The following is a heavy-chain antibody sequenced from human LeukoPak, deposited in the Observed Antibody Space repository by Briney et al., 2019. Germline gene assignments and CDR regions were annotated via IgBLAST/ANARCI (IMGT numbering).Heavy chain of an antibody. CDR3: ARGPSITMVRGGQWYYYMDV. D-gene: IGHD3-10*01. V-gene: IGHV1-46*01. CDR2: INPNGGST. J-gene: IGHJ6*03. CDR1: GYTFTSYY. Sequence: ASVKVSCKASGYTFTSYYMHWVRQAPGQGLEWMGIINPNGGSTSYAQKFQGRVTMTRNMSTSTVYMELSSLSSEDTAVYYCARGPSITMVRGGQWYYYMDVWGKGTTVTISS.